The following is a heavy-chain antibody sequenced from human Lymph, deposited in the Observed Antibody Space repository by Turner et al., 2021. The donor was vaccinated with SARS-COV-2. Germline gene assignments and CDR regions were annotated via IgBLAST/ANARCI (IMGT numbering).Heavy chain of an antibody. V-gene: IGHV4-59*08. CDR1: GGSISSYY. J-gene: IGHJ6*02. Sequence: QVQLQESVPGLVKPSEALSLTCTVSGGSISSYYWRWIRQPPGKGLEWIGYIHYSGSTNYNPSLKSRVTISVDTSKNQFSLKLNSVTAADTAVYYCARHGFSGWYGGGMDVWGQGTTVTVSS. D-gene: IGHD6-19*01. CDR3: ARHGFSGWYGGGMDV. CDR2: IHYSGST.